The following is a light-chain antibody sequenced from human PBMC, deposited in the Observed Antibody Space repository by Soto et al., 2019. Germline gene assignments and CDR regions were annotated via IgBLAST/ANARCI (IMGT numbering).Light chain of an antibody. J-gene: IGKJ3*01. Sequence: DIQMTQSPSSLSASVGDRVTITCRASQSISSYLNWYQQKPGKATKLLIYAASSLQSVVPSRFSGSGSGTDFTLTISSLQPEDFATYYCQQSYSTLFTFGPGTKVDI. V-gene: IGKV1-39*01. CDR3: QQSYSTLFT. CDR1: QSISSY. CDR2: AAS.